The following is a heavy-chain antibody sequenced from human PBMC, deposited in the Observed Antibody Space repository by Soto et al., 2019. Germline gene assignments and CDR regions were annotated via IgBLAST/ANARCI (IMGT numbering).Heavy chain of an antibody. CDR1: GGTFSSYA. Sequence: SVKVSCKASGGTFSSYAISWVRQAPGQGLEWMGGIIPIFGTANYAQKFQGRVTITADESTSTAYMELSSLRSEDTAVYYCASAKEPTPGYYYYGMDVWGQGTTVTVSS. CDR3: ASAKEPTPGYYYYGMDV. D-gene: IGHD1-26*01. CDR2: IIPIFGTA. J-gene: IGHJ6*02. V-gene: IGHV1-69*13.